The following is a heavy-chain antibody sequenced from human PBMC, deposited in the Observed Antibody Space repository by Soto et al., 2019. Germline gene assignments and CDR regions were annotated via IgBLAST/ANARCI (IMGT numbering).Heavy chain of an antibody. D-gene: IGHD2-21*02. CDR3: AREIVTAGGNNYFDP. J-gene: IGHJ5*02. CDR2: VYHTGDT. Sequence: KPSETLSLTCGVSGGTVASSHWWSWVRQSPGGGLEWIGNVYHTGDTNFNPSLQSRVTISVDKSNNQFSLRLNSLTAADTAVYFCAREIVTAGGNNYFDPWGPGTLVTSPQ. CDR1: GGTVASSHW. V-gene: IGHV4-4*02.